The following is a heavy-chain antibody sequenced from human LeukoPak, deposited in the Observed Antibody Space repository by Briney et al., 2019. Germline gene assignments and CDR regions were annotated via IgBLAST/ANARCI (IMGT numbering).Heavy chain of an antibody. D-gene: IGHD5-18*01. CDR3: AKDTAAMAQLYYYYGMDV. CDR2: ISSSGSTI. V-gene: IGHV3-11*01. Sequence: GGSLRLSCAASGFTFSDYYMSWIRQAPGKGLEWVSYISSSGSTIYYADSVKGRFTISRDNAKNSLYLQMNSLRAEDTALYYCAKDTAAMAQLYYYYGMDVWGQGTTVTVSS. CDR1: GFTFSDYY. J-gene: IGHJ6*02.